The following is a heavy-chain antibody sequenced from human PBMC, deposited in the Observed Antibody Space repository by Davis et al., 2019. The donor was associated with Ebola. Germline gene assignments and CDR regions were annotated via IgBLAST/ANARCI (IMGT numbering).Heavy chain of an antibody. CDR3: TRAIVVVTAGGGYFDY. J-gene: IGHJ4*02. V-gene: IGHV3-64*04. CDR2: ISSNGGST. D-gene: IGHD2-21*02. Sequence: GESLKISCSASGFTFSSYAMHWVRQAPGKGLEYVSAISSNGGSTYYADSVKGRFTISRDNSKNTLYLQMNSLKTEDTAVYYCTRAIVVVTAGGGYFDYWGQGTLVTVSS. CDR1: GFTFSSYA.